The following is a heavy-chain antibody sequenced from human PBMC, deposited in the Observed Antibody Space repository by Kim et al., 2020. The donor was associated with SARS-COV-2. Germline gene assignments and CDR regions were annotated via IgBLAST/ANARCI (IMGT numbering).Heavy chain of an antibody. CDR2: MNPNSGNT. D-gene: IGHD2-2*01. CDR3: ARGVKVPAAIWISYYYYYMDV. Sequence: ASVKVSCKASGYTFTSYDINWVRQATGQGLEWMGWMNPNSGNTGYAQKFQGRVTMTRNTSISTAYMELSSLRSEDTAVYYCARGVKVPAAIWISYYYYYMDVWGKGTTVIVSS. J-gene: IGHJ6*03. V-gene: IGHV1-8*01. CDR1: GYTFTSYD.